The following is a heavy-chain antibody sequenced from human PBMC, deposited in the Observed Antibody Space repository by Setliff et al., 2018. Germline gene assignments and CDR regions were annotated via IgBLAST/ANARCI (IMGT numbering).Heavy chain of an antibody. D-gene: IGHD2-21*02. CDR3: ARAPDCGGDCYAPTPKYYYYYYGMDV. V-gene: IGHV1-46*01. CDR1: GYTFTSYY. Sequence: ASVKVSCKASGYTFTSYYMHWVRQAPGQGLEWMGIINPSGGSTSYAQKFQGRVTITRDTSASTAYMELSSLRSEDTAVYYCARAPDCGGDCYAPTPKYYYYYYGMDVWGQGTTVTVSS. J-gene: IGHJ6*02. CDR2: INPSGGST.